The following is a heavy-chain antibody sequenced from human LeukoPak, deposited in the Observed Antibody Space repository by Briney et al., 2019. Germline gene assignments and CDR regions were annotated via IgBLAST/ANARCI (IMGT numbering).Heavy chain of an antibody. CDR3: ARDPAAATGLDAFDI. CDR2: IYYSGST. Sequence: PSETLSLTCTVSGGSISSYYWSWIRQPPGKGLEWIGYIYYSGSTNYNPSLKSRVTISVDTSKNQFSLKLSSVTAADTAVYYCARDPAAATGLDAFDIWGQGTMVTVSS. D-gene: IGHD2-15*01. V-gene: IGHV4-59*01. J-gene: IGHJ3*02. CDR1: GGSISSYY.